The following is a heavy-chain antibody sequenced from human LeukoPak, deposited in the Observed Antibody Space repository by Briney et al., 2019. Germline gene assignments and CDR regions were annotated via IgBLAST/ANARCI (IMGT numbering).Heavy chain of an antibody. CDR1: GYSFTIYW. V-gene: IGHV5-51*01. CDR3: ARLNGGVNLLGYALDF. CDR2: TYPGDSNT. D-gene: IGHD3-16*01. J-gene: IGHJ3*01. Sequence: RHGESLKISCKGSGYSFTIYWIAWVRQMPGKGLEWMGITYPGDSNTRYSPSFQGQVTISADKSVTTAYLQWSSLKASDTAMYLCARLNGGVNLLGYALDFWGQGTMVTVSS.